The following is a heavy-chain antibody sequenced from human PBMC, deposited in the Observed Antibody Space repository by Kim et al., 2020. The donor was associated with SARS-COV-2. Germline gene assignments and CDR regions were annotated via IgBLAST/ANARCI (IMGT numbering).Heavy chain of an antibody. Sequence: LKSRVTISVDTSKNQFSLKLSSVTAADTAVYYCARGLTLWYSRWGGAFDIWGQGTMVTVSS. J-gene: IGHJ3*02. V-gene: IGHV4-59*09. D-gene: IGHD2-21*01. CDR3: ARGLTLWYSRWGGAFDI.